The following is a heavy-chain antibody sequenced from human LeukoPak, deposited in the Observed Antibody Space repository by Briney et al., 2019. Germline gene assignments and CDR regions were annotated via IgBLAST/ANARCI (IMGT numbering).Heavy chain of an antibody. CDR3: ARWIYCGGDCSAGWGRAFDI. D-gene: IGHD2-21*02. CDR2: INPSGGST. CDR1: GYTFTSYY. Sequence: ASVKVSCKASGYTFTSYYMHWVRQAPGQGLEWMGIINPSGGSTSYAQKFQGRVTMTRDMSTSTVYMELSSLRSEDTAVYYCARWIYCGGDCSAGWGRAFDIWGQGTMVTVSS. J-gene: IGHJ3*02. V-gene: IGHV1-46*01.